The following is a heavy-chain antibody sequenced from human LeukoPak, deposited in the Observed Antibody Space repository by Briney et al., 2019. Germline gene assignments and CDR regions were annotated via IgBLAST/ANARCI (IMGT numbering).Heavy chain of an antibody. CDR3: ARGPIAVAPDY. J-gene: IGHJ4*02. V-gene: IGHV4-39*01. D-gene: IGHD6-19*01. CDR1: GGSISSGSYY. Sequence: PSETLSLTCTVSGGSISSGSYYWGWIRQPPGKGLEWIGSIYYSGSTYYNPSLKSRVTISVDTSKNQFSLKLSSVTAADTAVYYCARGPIAVAPDYWGQGTLVTVSS. CDR2: IYYSGST.